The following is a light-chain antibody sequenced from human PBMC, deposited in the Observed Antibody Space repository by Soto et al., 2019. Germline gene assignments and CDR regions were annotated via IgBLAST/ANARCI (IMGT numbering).Light chain of an antibody. CDR1: RGITNY. J-gene: IGKJ2*01. Sequence: DIQMTQSPSAMSASVGDRVTITCRASRGITNYVAWFQQKPGQVPKRLIYAASSLQRGVPSRFSGSGSGTEFTLTISSLQPEDFATYYCLQHNTYPHTFGQVTKLEIK. CDR2: AAS. CDR3: LQHNTYPHT. V-gene: IGKV1-17*03.